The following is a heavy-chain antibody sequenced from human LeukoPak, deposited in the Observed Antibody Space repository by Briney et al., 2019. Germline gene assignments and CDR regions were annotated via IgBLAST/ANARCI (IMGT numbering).Heavy chain of an antibody. Sequence: PGGSLRLSCAASGFTFSSYSMNWVRQAPGKGLEWVSSISSSSSYIYYADSVKGRLTISRDNAKNSLYLQMNSLRAEDTAVYYCARIYDSSGPSFDYWGQGTLVTVSS. CDR1: GFTFSSYS. J-gene: IGHJ4*02. CDR2: ISSSSSYI. V-gene: IGHV3-21*01. D-gene: IGHD3-22*01. CDR3: ARIYDSSGPSFDY.